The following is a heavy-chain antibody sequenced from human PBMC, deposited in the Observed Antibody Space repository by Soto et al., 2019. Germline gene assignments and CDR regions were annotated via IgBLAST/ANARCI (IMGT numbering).Heavy chain of an antibody. J-gene: IGHJ4*02. CDR3: ARGFFCGGDCYSDY. CDR2: IYYSGST. CDR1: GGSISSNSYY. D-gene: IGHD2-21*02. Sequence: SETLSLTCAVSGGSISSNSYYWGWIRQPPGKGLEWIGTIYYSGSTYYDPSLKSRVAISVDTSKNQFSLKLSSVTAADTAVYYCARGFFCGGDCYSDYWGQGTLVTVSS. V-gene: IGHV4-39*01.